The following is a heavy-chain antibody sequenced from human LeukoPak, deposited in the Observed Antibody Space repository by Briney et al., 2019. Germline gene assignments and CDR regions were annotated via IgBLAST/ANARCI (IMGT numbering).Heavy chain of an antibody. CDR3: ARDLITSSTAYFQH. V-gene: IGHV3-33*01. D-gene: IGHD6-6*01. J-gene: IGHJ1*01. Sequence: GGSLRLSCAASGFTFSSYGMHWVRQAPVKGLEWVAVIWYDGSNKYYADSVKGRFTISRDNSKNTLYLQMNSLRAEDTAVYYCARDLITSSTAYFQHWGQGTLVTVSS. CDR2: IWYDGSNK. CDR1: GFTFSSYG.